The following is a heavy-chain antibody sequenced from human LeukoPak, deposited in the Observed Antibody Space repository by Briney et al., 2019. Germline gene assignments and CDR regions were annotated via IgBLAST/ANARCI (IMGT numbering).Heavy chain of an antibody. CDR2: IRYDGINK. J-gene: IGHJ4*02. CDR3: TKDIATMRWLRPEPSVDY. V-gene: IGHV3-30*02. D-gene: IGHD5-12*01. CDR1: GLTFSNHG. Sequence: PGGSLRLSCAASGLTFSNHGMHWVRQAPGKGLEWVSFIRYDGINKYYPDSVKGRFTISRDNSKNTLYLHMNSLRAEDTAVYYCTKDIATMRWLRPEPSVDYWGQGTLVTVSS.